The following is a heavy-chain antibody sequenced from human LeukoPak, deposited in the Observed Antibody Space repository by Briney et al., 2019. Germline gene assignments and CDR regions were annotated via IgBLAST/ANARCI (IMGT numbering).Heavy chain of an antibody. CDR1: GGSISSGGYY. CDR3: ARYCSSTYCRWFDP. CDR2: IYYSGNT. V-gene: IGHV4-31*03. Sequence: PSETLSLTCTVSGGSISSGGYYWTWIRQHPGKGLEWIGYIYYSGNTYYNPSLKSRVTISVDTSKNQFSLNLTSVTAADTAVYYCARYCSSTYCRWFDPWGQGTLVTVSS. D-gene: IGHD2-2*01. J-gene: IGHJ5*02.